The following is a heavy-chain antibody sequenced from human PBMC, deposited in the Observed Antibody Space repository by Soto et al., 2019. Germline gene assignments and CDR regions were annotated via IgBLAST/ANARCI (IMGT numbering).Heavy chain of an antibody. CDR1: GGSFSGYD. V-gene: IGHV4-34*01. Sequence: SETLSLSCAVYGGSFSGYDGSWIRQPPGKGLEWIGDINHSGSTNYNPSLKSRVTISVDTSKNQFSLKLSSVTAADTAVYYCARADRCDFWSGYSDYYYCMDVWGKGTTVTVSS. D-gene: IGHD3-3*01. CDR3: ARADRCDFWSGYSDYYYCMDV. J-gene: IGHJ6*03. CDR2: INHSGST.